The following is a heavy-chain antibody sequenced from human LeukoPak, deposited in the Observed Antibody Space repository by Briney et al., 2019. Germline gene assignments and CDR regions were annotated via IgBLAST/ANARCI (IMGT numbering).Heavy chain of an antibody. V-gene: IGHV4-38-2*02. CDR2: IYRSGRT. CDR1: GYSMTNNYH. Sequence: SETLSLTCTVSGYSMTNNYHWGWIRQPPGKGLGGVAGIYRSGRTFYNPALKSRVTISLDTSQNQLSLRLNSVTAADTAVYYCARPYTSDYRGAFDIWGQGTMVTVSS. D-gene: IGHD6-19*01. CDR3: ARPYTSDYRGAFDI. J-gene: IGHJ3*02.